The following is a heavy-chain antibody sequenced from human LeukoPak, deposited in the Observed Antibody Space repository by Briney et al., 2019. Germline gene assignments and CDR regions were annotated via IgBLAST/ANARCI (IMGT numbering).Heavy chain of an antibody. J-gene: IGHJ5*02. CDR3: ARYHSGSYYTSWFDP. CDR2: IYYSGST. V-gene: IGHV4-59*01. Sequence: SETLSLTCTVSGGPISSYYWSWIRQPPGKGLEWIGYIYYSGSTNYNPSLKSRVTISVDTSKNQFSLKLSSVTAADTAVYYCARYHSGSYYTSWFDPWGQGTLVTVSS. CDR1: GGPISSYY. D-gene: IGHD3-10*01.